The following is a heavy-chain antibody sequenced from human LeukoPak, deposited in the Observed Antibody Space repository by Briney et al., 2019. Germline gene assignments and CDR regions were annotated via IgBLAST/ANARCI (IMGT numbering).Heavy chain of an antibody. CDR3: ARDDVSPTMFDL. Sequence: ASVKVSCKASGYTFTGYYIHWVRQAPGQGLEWMGWIYPKSGGTHYAPNLRGRVTMTRDTSISTAYMELSRLQSDDTAVYYCARDDVSPTMFDLWGQGTLVTVSS. CDR1: GYTFTGYY. V-gene: IGHV1-2*02. J-gene: IGHJ5*02. CDR2: IYPKSGGT. D-gene: IGHD2/OR15-2a*01.